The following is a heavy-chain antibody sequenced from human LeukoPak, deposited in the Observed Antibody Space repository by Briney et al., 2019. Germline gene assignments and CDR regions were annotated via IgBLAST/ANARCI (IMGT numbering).Heavy chain of an antibody. CDR1: GFTFSSYA. CDR2: ISSSGSST. V-gene: IGHV3-23*01. D-gene: IGHD2-2*01. Sequence: GGSLRLSCAASGFTFSSYAMSWVRQAPGKGLEWVSAISSSGSSTYYADSVKGRFTISRDNSKNTLYLQLNSLRSEDTAVYYCAKVKGSEGYCSITSCLADYWGQGTLVTVSS. J-gene: IGHJ4*02. CDR3: AKVKGSEGYCSITSCLADY.